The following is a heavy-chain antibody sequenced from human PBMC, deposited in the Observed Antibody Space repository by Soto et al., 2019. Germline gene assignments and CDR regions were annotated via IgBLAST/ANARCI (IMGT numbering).Heavy chain of an antibody. CDR3: ARSRNGAAPDSINI. D-gene: IGHD2-8*01. CDR1: GFTFSRYA. J-gene: IGHJ4*02. Sequence: PGGSLRLSCEASGFTFSRYAMHWVRQAPGGGLDWVAVISRDGTTTYYGDSVKGRFTVSRDNSKNTVFLSMTSLGPDDTAVFYCARSRNGAAPDSINIWGQGTLVTVSS. V-gene: IGHV3-30-3*01. CDR2: ISRDGTTT.